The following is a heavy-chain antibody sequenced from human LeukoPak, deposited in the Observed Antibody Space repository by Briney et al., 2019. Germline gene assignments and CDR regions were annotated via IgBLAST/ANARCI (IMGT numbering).Heavy chain of an antibody. Sequence: GGSLRLSCSASGFTFSSHAMHWVRQAPGKGLEFVSVISSNGGSTYYADSVKGRFTISRDNSKNTLYLQMSSLRAEDTAVYCCLKGVKGETTRDYWGQGTLVTVSS. D-gene: IGHD4-17*01. CDR2: ISSNGGST. CDR1: GFTFSSHA. V-gene: IGHV3-64D*09. CDR3: LKGVKGETTRDY. J-gene: IGHJ4*02.